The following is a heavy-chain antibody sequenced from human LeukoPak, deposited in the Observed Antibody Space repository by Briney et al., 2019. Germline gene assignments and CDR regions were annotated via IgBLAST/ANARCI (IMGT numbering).Heavy chain of an antibody. CDR1: GYTVTSYY. CDR2: INPSGGST. Sequence: GSVKVSCKASGYTVTSYYMHWVRQAPGQGLEWMGIINPSGGSTSYAQKFQGRVTMTRDTSTSTVYMGLSSLRSEDTAVYYCARDYTVTTRRAGSYYYYYGMDVWGQGTTVTVSS. J-gene: IGHJ6*02. D-gene: IGHD4-17*01. CDR3: ARDYTVTTRRAGSYYYYYGMDV. V-gene: IGHV1-46*01.